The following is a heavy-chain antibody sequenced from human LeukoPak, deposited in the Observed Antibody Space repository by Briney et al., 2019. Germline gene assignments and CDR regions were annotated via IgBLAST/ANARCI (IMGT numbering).Heavy chain of an antibody. D-gene: IGHD3-10*01. Sequence: SETLSLTCTVSGGSIRSSYYYWGWIRQPPGKGLEWIGSIYYSGSTYYNPSLKSRVTISVDTSKNQFSLKLSSVTAADTAVYYCARFYGSGFNWFDPWGQGTLVTVSS. CDR1: GGSIRSSYYY. V-gene: IGHV4-39*01. CDR2: IYYSGST. CDR3: ARFYGSGFNWFDP. J-gene: IGHJ5*02.